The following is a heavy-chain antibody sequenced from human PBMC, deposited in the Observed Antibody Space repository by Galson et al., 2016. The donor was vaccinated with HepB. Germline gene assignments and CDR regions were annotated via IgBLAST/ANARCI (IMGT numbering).Heavy chain of an antibody. V-gene: IGHV3-15*04. CDR1: GFTLSKTW. CDR2: IERKSDGGKT. CDR3: TTDRFGPSVDYGMDV. J-gene: IGHJ6*04. Sequence: SLRLSCAASSGFTLSKTWMNWVRQAPGKGLEWVGRIERKSDGGKTDYAAPVKGRFIISRDDSGDTLYLQMNSLKIEDTAVYYCTTDRFGPSVDYGMDVWGEGTTVTVSS. D-gene: IGHD3/OR15-3a*01.